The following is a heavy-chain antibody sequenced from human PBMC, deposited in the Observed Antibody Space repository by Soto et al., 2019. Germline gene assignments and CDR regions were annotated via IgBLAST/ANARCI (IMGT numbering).Heavy chain of an antibody. V-gene: IGHV1-69*06. CDR2: IIPIFGTA. J-gene: IGHJ5*02. CDR3: ARDSAQLRGCWFDP. D-gene: IGHD2-8*01. Sequence: QVQLAQSGAEVKKPGSSVKVSCKASGGTFNRNTISWVRQAPGQGLEWMGGIIPIFGTANYAQKFQGRVTLSIDTSASTAYMELNSLTSEDTAIYYCARDSAQLRGCWFDPWGQGALVTVSS. CDR1: GGTFNRNT.